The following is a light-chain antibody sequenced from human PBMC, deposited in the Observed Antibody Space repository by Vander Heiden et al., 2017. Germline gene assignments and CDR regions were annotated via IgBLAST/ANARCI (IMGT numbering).Light chain of an antibody. CDR3: QQRSNWPPLT. CDR2: DAS. V-gene: IGKV3-11*01. CDR1: QSVRSY. J-gene: IGKJ4*01. Sequence: DIVLTHSPATLSLSPGERATLSCRASQSVRSYLAWYQQKPGQAPRLLIYDASNRATGIPARFSGSGFGTDFTLTISSREPEDFAVYYCQQRSNWPPLTFGGGTKVEIK.